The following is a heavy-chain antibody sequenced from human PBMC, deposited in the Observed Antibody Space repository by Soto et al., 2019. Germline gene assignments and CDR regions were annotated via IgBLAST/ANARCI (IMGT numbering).Heavy chain of an antibody. D-gene: IGHD6-13*01. J-gene: IGHJ5*02. Sequence: PSETLSLTCTVSGGSISSSSYYWGWIRQPPGKGLEWIGSIYYSGSTYYKPSLKSRVTISVDTSKNQFSLKLSSVNAADTAVYYCAKEPARAAAGPGYNWFDPWGQGTLVTVSS. V-gene: IGHV4-39*07. CDR1: GGSISSSSYY. CDR3: AKEPARAAAGPGYNWFDP. CDR2: IYYSGST.